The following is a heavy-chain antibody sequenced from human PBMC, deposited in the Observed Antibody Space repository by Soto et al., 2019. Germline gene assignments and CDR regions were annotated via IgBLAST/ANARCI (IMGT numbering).Heavy chain of an antibody. V-gene: IGHV5-51*01. CDR1: VYSFTTYW. Sequence: GESLKISSKASVYSFTTYWIGWVRQMPVKGLVWMGIIYPGDSDTRYSPSFQGQVTISADKYTSTPYLQWSTLKASDTAIYYCTRLGMTDFSKFDPWAQGPLVTVSS. J-gene: IGHJ5*02. D-gene: IGHD2-21*02. CDR2: IYPGDSDT. CDR3: TRLGMTDFSKFDP.